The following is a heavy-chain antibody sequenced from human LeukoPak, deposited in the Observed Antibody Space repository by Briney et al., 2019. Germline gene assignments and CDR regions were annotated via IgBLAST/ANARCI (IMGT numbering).Heavy chain of an antibody. V-gene: IGHV4-34*01. D-gene: IGHD3-9*01. CDR1: GGSFSGYY. Sequence: SETLSLTCAVYGGSFSGYYWSWIRQPPGKGLEWIGEINHSGSTNYNPSLKSRVTISVDTSKNQFSLKLSSVTAADTAVYYCAGGGRNWLIASYYYMDVWGKGTTVTVSS. J-gene: IGHJ6*03. CDR2: INHSGST. CDR3: AGGGRNWLIASYYYMDV.